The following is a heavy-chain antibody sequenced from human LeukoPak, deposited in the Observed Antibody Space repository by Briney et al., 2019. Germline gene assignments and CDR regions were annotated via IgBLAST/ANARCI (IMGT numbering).Heavy chain of an antibody. Sequence: PSQTLSLTCTVSGGSISSGSYYWSWIRQPAGKGLEWIGRIYTSGSTNCNPSLKSRVTISVDTSKNQFSLKLSSVTAADTAVYYCASYPRTIDSPPFDYWGQGTLVTVSS. CDR3: ASYPRTIDSPPFDY. V-gene: IGHV4-61*02. CDR1: GGSISSGSYY. D-gene: IGHD4/OR15-4a*01. CDR2: IYTSGST. J-gene: IGHJ4*02.